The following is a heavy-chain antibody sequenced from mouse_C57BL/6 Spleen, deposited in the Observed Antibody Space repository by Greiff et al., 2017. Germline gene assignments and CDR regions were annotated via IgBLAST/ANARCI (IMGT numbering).Heavy chain of an antibody. D-gene: IGHD1-1*01. Sequence: VQLQQPGAELVKPGASVKMSCKASGYTFTSYWITWVRQRPGQGLEWIGDIYPGSGSINYNETFKSKVTLTVDKSSTTAYMQLSSLTSEDSAVYYCASALYYYGSRDAMDYWGQGTSVTVSS. CDR2: IYPGSGSI. J-gene: IGHJ4*01. CDR3: ASALYYYGSRDAMDY. CDR1: GYTFTSYW. V-gene: IGHV1-55*01.